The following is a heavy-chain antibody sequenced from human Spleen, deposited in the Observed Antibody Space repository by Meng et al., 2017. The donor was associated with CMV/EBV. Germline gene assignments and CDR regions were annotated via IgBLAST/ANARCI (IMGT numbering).Heavy chain of an antibody. D-gene: IGHD3/OR15-3a*01. CDR2: INTDSDNT. J-gene: IGHJ4*02. CDR3: ARDRDWGQIDY. CDR1: GNTFSDYG. V-gene: IGHV1-18*01. Sequence: SCKASGNTFSDYGISWVRQAPGQGLEWMAWINTDSDNTDYAQTLQGRVTVTTDTSTSTTYMELRNLRSDDTAVYYCARDRDWGQIDYWGQGTLVTVSS.